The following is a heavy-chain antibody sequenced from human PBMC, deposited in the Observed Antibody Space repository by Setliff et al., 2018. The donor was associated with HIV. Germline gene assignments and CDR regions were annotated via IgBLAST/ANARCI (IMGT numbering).Heavy chain of an antibody. J-gene: IGHJ3*02. D-gene: IGHD4-4*01. Sequence: GGSLRLSCAASGFTFGSYAMHWVRQAPGKGLEWVAVISYDGSYKYYADSVKGRFTISRDNSKNTLYVPMNSLRADDTAVYYCVRDLTTIVTRKVFDIWGQGTMVTVSS. V-gene: IGHV3-30*04. CDR3: VRDLTTIVTRKVFDI. CDR1: GFTFGSYA. CDR2: ISYDGSYK.